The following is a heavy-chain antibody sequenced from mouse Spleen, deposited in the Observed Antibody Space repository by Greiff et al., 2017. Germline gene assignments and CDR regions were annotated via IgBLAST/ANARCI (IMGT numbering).Heavy chain of an antibody. D-gene: IGHD1-1*01. CDR1: GYSITSGYY. Sequence: EVQLQESGPGLVKPSQSLSHTCSVTGYSITSGYYWNWIRQFPGNKLEWMGYISYDGSNNYNPSLKNRISITRDTSKNQFFLKLNSVTTEDTATYYCARVGGDYYGSSYNYWGQGTTLTVSS. CDR3: ARVGGDYYGSSYNY. J-gene: IGHJ2*01. CDR2: ISYDGSN. V-gene: IGHV3-6*01.